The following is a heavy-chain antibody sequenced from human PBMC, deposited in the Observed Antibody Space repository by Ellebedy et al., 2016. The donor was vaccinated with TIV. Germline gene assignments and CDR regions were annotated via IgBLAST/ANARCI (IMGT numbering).Heavy chain of an antibody. Sequence: SETLSLTCTVSGGSISSNNWWSWVRQSPGMGLQWIGEIYHSETTNYNPSLETPFYISLDNSKNQFSLNLNSVTAADTAVYYCTRGFLRGGYVPVIDVWGQGTTVIVSS. V-gene: IGHV4-4*02. D-gene: IGHD5-12*01. CDR3: TRGFLRGGYVPVIDV. CDR2: IYHSETT. J-gene: IGHJ6*02. CDR1: GGSISSNNW.